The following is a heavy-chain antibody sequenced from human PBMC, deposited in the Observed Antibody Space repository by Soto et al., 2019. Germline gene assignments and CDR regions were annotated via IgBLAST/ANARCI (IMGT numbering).Heavy chain of an antibody. CDR3: SGGGSSSDNGMDV. V-gene: IGHV3-48*01. J-gene: IGHJ6*02. D-gene: IGHD6-6*01. CDR2: ISSRSYTI. CDR1: GFSFSTYS. Sequence: EVQLVESGGGLVQPGGSLRLSCAASGFSFSTYSMNWVRQAPGKGLEWVSYISSRSYTIYYIDSVKGRFTISRDNAKSSLYLQMNSLRGEDTAVYYCSGGGSSSDNGMDVWGQGTTVTVSS.